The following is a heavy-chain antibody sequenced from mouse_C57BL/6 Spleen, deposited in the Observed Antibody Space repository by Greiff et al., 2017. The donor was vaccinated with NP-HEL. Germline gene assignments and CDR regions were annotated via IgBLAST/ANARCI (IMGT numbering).Heavy chain of an antibody. Sequence: VQLQQSGAELVKPGASVKLSCKASGYTFTSYWMHWVKQRPGQGLEWIGMIHPNSGSTNYNEKFKSKATLTVDNSSSTAYMQLSSLTSEDSAVYYCALTGTEGFAYWGQGTLVTVSA. CDR3: ALTGTEGFAY. CDR2: IHPNSGST. D-gene: IGHD4-1*01. CDR1: GYTFTSYW. V-gene: IGHV1-64*01. J-gene: IGHJ3*01.